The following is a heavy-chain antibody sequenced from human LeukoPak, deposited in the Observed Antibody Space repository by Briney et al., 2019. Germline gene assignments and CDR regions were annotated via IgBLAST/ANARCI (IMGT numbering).Heavy chain of an antibody. Sequence: ASVKVSCKASGYTFTSYGISWVRQAPGQGLEWMGWISAYNGNTNYAQKLQGRVTMTTDTSTSTAYMELRSLRSDDTAVYYCARSYRTGRIAALLFRIDYWGQGTLVTVSS. CDR3: ARSYRTGRIAALLFRIDY. CDR2: ISAYNGNT. V-gene: IGHV1-18*01. J-gene: IGHJ4*02. CDR1: GYTFTSYG. D-gene: IGHD6-13*01.